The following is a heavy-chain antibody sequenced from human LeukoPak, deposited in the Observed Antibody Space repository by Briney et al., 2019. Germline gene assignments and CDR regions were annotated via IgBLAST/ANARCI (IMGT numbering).Heavy chain of an antibody. CDR2: INWDGGSK. J-gene: IGHJ4*02. Sequence: PGGSLRLSCAASGFTFDDYGMNWVRQAPGKGPEWVSGINWDGGSKGYADSVKGRFTISRDNAKNSLYLQVNSLRAEDTTLYYCARVDTVMAYYFDLWGQGTLVTVSS. V-gene: IGHV3-20*04. D-gene: IGHD5-18*01. CDR1: GFTFDDYG. CDR3: ARVDTVMAYYFDL.